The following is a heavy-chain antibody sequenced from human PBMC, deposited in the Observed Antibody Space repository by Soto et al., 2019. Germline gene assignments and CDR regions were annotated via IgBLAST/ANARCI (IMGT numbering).Heavy chain of an antibody. V-gene: IGHV3-9*01. J-gene: IGHJ5*02. CDR3: AQGRYPTMARPLDQ. Sequence: QAGGSLRLSCAASGFTFDDYAMHWVRQVPGKGLEWISGISWDSGTLGYADSVKGRFIISRDDAKKSVFLQMNSLRGEDTALYYCAQGRYPTMARPLDQWGQGTLVTVSS. CDR2: ISWDSGTL. CDR1: GFTFDDYA. D-gene: IGHD1-1*01.